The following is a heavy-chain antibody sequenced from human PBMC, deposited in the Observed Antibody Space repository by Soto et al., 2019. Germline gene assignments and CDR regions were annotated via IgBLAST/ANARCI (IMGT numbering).Heavy chain of an antibody. V-gene: IGHV5-51*01. CDR1: GYAFTSYW. CDR3: ARGYFTTTICDPGFDP. Sequence: AESLKISCTGSGYAFTSYWIAWVRQMPGKGLEWMGIIYPGDSDTRYSPSFQGQVTISADKSITTAYLQWSSLKASDTAMYYCARGYFTTTICDPGFDPWGQGTLVTVSS. CDR2: IYPGDSDT. D-gene: IGHD2-2*01. J-gene: IGHJ5*02.